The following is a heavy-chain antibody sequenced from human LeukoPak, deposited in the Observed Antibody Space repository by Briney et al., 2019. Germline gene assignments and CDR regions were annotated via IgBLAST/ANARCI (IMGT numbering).Heavy chain of an antibody. D-gene: IGHD6-6*01. CDR3: ARDLYSSSSFAPLRY. J-gene: IGHJ4*02. CDR1: GFTVSSNY. CDR2: IYSGGST. Sequence: GGSLRLSCAASGFTVSSNYMSWVRQAPGKGLEWVSVIYSGGSTYYADSVKGRFTISRDNSKNTLYLQMNSLRAGDTAVYYCARDLYSSSSFAPLRYWGQGTLVTVSS. V-gene: IGHV3-66*02.